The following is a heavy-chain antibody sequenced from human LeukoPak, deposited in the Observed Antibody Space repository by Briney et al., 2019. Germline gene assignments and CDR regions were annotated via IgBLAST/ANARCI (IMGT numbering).Heavy chain of an antibody. D-gene: IGHD6-13*01. CDR3: ARGKAAALFDY. V-gene: IGHV3-30-3*01. Sequence: GRSLRLSCAASGFTFSSYAIHWVRQAPGKGLEWVAVISSDGGNKYYADSVKGRFTISRDNSKNTLYLQMNSLRAEDTAVYYCARGKAAALFDYWGQGTLVTVSS. CDR2: ISSDGGNK. J-gene: IGHJ4*02. CDR1: GFTFSSYA.